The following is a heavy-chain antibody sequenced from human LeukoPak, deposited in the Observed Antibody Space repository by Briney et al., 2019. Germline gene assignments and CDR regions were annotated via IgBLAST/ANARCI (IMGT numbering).Heavy chain of an antibody. CDR1: GFTFSSYA. Sequence: GGSLRLSCAASGFTFSSYAMHWVRQAPGKGLEWVAVISYDGGNKYYADSVKGRFTISRDNSKNTLYLQMNSLRAEDTAVYYCARDIGGYYGSGPTFDYWGQGTLVTVSS. V-gene: IGHV3-30-3*01. CDR2: ISYDGGNK. D-gene: IGHD3-10*01. CDR3: ARDIGGYYGSGPTFDY. J-gene: IGHJ4*02.